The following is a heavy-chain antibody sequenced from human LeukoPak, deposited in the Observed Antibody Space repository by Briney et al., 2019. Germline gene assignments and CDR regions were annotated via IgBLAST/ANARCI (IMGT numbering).Heavy chain of an antibody. J-gene: IGHJ6*03. D-gene: IGHD6-13*01. Sequence: GESLKISCKGSGYSFTSYWIGWVRQMPGKGLEWMGIIYPGDSDTRYSPSFQGQVTISADKSISTAYLQWGSLKASDTAMYYCARHRDSSTTYTYYYYMDVWGEGTTVTVSS. CDR1: GYSFTSYW. V-gene: IGHV5-51*01. CDR3: ARHRDSSTTYTYYYYMDV. CDR2: IYPGDSDT.